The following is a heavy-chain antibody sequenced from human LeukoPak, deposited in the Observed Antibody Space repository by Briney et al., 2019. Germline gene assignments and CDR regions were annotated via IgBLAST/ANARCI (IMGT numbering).Heavy chain of an antibody. V-gene: IGHV1-18*01. CDR3: AIRYSGSYFIDC. CDR2: ISAYNGNT. CDR1: GYTFTSYG. J-gene: IGHJ4*02. Sequence: ASVMVSCKASGYTFTSYGISWVRQAPGQGLEWMGWISAYNGNTNYAQKLQGRVTMTTDTPTSTPYMELRSLRSDHTAVYFWAIRYSGSYFIDCGGQGTLVTVPS. D-gene: IGHD1-26*01.